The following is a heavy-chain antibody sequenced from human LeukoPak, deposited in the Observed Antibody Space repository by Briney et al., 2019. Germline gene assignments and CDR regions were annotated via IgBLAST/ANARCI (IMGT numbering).Heavy chain of an antibody. J-gene: IGHJ4*02. CDR1: GGSFSGYS. CDR3: ARASYDGYFDY. D-gene: IGHD3-22*01. V-gene: IGHV4-30-2*01. Sequence: PSETLSLTCAVYGGSFSGYSWSWIRQPPGKGLEWIGYIYHSGSTYYNPSLKSRVTISVDRSKNQFSLKLSSVTAADTAVYYCARASYDGYFDYWGQGTLVTVSS. CDR2: IYHSGST.